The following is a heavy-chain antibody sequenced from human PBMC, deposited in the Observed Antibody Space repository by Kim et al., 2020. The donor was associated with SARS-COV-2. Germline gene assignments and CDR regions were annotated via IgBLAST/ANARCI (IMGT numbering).Heavy chain of an antibody. CDR2: TYYRSKWYN. D-gene: IGHD6-13*01. Sequence: SQTLSLTCAISGHSVSRNSAPWNWIRQSSSRGLEWLGRTYYRSKWYNDYAVSVKSRITINPDTSKNQFSLQLNSVTPEDTAVYYCARTGIAAAGTRAVYWGQGTLVTVSS. J-gene: IGHJ4*02. V-gene: IGHV6-1*01. CDR1: GHSVSRNSAP. CDR3: ARTGIAAAGTRAVY.